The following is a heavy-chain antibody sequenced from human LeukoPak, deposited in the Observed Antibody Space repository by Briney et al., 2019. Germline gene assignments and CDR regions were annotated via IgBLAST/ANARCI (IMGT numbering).Heavy chain of an antibody. V-gene: IGHV3-23*01. CDR1: GITLSNYG. Sequence: GGSLRLSCAISGITLSNYGMSWVRQAPGKGLEWVAGISDSGGRTNYADSVKGRFTISRDNPKNTLYLQMNSLRAEDTAVYFCAKRGVVIRVILVGFHKEAYYFDSWGQGALVTVSS. CDR2: ISDSGGRT. D-gene: IGHD3-22*01. J-gene: IGHJ4*02. CDR3: AKRGVVIRVILVGFHKEAYYFDS.